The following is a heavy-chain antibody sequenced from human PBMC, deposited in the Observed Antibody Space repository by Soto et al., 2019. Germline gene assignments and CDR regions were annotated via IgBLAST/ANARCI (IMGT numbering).Heavy chain of an antibody. D-gene: IGHD2-15*01. CDR2: FDPEDGNT. CDR3: ARDGRGLVVAATFISGPPDQSDYGMDV. Sequence: WASVKVSCKVSGYTLTELSMHWVRQAPGKGLEWMGGFDPEDGNTNYAQKLQGRVTMTTDTSTSTAYMELRSLRSDDTAVYYCARDGRGLVVAATFISGPPDQSDYGMDVWGQGTTVTVSS. V-gene: IGHV1-24*01. J-gene: IGHJ6*02. CDR1: GYTLTELS.